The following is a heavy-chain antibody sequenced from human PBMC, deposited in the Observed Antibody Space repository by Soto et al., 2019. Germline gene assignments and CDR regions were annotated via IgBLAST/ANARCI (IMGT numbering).Heavy chain of an antibody. V-gene: IGHV3-74*01. CDR1: GFTFSSYW. J-gene: IGHJ4*02. D-gene: IGHD1-26*01. Sequence: GGSLRLSCAASGFTFSSYWMHWVRQAPGKGLVWVSHINSAGSDTTYADSVKGRFTISRDNAKNMLYLQMNSLRAEDTAVYYCVRHDIDLGIDYWGLGTLVTVS. CDR2: INSAGSDT. CDR3: VRHDIDLGIDY.